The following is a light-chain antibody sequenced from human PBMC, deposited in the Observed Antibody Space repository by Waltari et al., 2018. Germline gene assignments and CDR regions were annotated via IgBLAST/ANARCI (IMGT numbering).Light chain of an antibody. CDR2: AAS. Sequence: EIVLTQSPGTLSLSPGERATLPCRASQSVSSNFLAWYQQKPGQAPSLLIYAASSRATGIPDRFSGSGSGTDFSLTISRLEPEDFAVYYCQQYGSSPLTFGGGTKVEIK. CDR1: QSVSSNF. CDR3: QQYGSSPLT. J-gene: IGKJ4*01. V-gene: IGKV3-20*01.